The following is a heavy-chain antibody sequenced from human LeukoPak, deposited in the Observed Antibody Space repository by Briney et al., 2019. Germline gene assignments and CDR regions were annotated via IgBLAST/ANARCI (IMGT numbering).Heavy chain of an antibody. Sequence: SQTLSLTCTVSGGSISSGDYYWSWIRQPPGKGLEWIGYIYYSGSTYYNPSLKSRVTISVDTSKNQFSLKLSSVTAADTAVYYCARAAPLYYDFWSGYYRTRGYYYYMDVWGKGTTVTVSS. CDR2: IYYSGST. CDR1: GGSISSGDYY. J-gene: IGHJ6*03. CDR3: ARAAPLYYDFWSGYYRTRGYYYYMDV. V-gene: IGHV4-30-4*08. D-gene: IGHD3-3*01.